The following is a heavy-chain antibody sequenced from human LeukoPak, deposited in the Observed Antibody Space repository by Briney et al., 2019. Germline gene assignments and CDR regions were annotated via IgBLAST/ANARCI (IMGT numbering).Heavy chain of an antibody. CDR1: GGSFSGYY. V-gene: IGHV4-34*01. J-gene: IGHJ4*02. CDR3: ARRGRSTFH. CDR2: INHSGST. Sequence: SETLSLTCAVYGGSFSGYYWSWIRQPPGKGLEWTGEINHSGSTNYNPSLKSRVTISVDTSKNQFSLKLSSVTAADTAVYYCARRGRSTFHWGQGTLVTVSS. D-gene: IGHD3-10*01.